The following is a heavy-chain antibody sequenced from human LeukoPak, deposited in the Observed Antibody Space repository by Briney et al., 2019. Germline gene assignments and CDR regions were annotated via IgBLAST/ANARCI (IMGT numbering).Heavy chain of an antibody. J-gene: IGHJ4*02. Sequence: PSQTLSLTCTVSGGSISSGSYYWSWIRQPAGKGLEWIGRIYTSGSTNYNPSLKSRVTISVDTSKNQFSLKLSSATAADTAVYYCARWDMVRGNFDYWGQGTLVTVSS. CDR3: ARWDMVRGNFDY. CDR1: GGSISSGSYY. D-gene: IGHD3-10*01. V-gene: IGHV4-61*02. CDR2: IYTSGST.